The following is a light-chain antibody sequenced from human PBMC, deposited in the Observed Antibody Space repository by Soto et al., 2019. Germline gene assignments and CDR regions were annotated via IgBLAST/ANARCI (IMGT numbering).Light chain of an antibody. Sequence: DIQMTQSPSTLSASVGDRVTNTCRASQSISSWLAWYQQKPGKAPKLLIYKASSLESGVPSRFSGSGSGTEFTLTISSLQPDDFATYYCQQYNSYNTLGQGTKLEIK. CDR1: QSISSW. J-gene: IGKJ2*01. CDR2: KAS. V-gene: IGKV1-5*03. CDR3: QQYNSYNT.